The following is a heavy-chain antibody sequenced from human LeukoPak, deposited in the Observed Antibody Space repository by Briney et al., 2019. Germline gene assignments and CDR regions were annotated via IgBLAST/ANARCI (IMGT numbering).Heavy chain of an antibody. CDR1: GFTVSNAW. CDR2: IKSKADGGTT. J-gene: IGHJ4*01. V-gene: IGHV3-15*01. CDR3: TLYSGYQFDY. Sequence: GGSLRLSCAVSGFTVSNAWVSWVRQAPGKGLEWVGRIKSKADGGTTDYAAPVKGRFTISRDDSKNTLSLQMNSLKTEDTAVYYCTLYSGYQFDYWGHGTLVTVSS. D-gene: IGHD5-12*01.